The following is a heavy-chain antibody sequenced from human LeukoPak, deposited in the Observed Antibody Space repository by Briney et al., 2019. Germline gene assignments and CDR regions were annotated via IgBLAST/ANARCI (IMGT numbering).Heavy chain of an antibody. V-gene: IGHV3-9*01. CDR1: GFTFDDYA. Sequence: PGGSLRLSCAASGFTFDDYAMHWVRQAPGKGLEWVSGISWNSGTIGYADSVKGRFTISRDNAKNSLYLQMNSLRVEDTALYYCAKDENVWFGELDYWGQGILVTVSS. D-gene: IGHD3-10*01. J-gene: IGHJ4*02. CDR2: ISWNSGTI. CDR3: AKDENVWFGELDY.